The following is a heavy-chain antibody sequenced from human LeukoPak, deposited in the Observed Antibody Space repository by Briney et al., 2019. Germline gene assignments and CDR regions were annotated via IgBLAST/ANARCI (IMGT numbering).Heavy chain of an antibody. CDR1: GFTFSSYW. Sequence: GGSLRLSCAASGFTFSSYWMSWVRQAPGKGLEWVANIKQDGSEKYYVDSVKGRFTLSRDNAKNSLSLQMSSLRAEDTAVYYCARARGYFDYWGQGILVTVSS. CDR3: ARARGYFDY. J-gene: IGHJ4*02. CDR2: IKQDGSEK. V-gene: IGHV3-7*01.